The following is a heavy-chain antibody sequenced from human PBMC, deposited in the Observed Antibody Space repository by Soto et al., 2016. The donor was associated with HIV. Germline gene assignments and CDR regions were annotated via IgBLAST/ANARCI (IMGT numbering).Heavy chain of an antibody. CDR3: ASNYDSSGYYAFDI. Sequence: QVQLVQSGGEVKKPGASVKVSCKASGYTFSSYAISWVRQAPGQGLEWMGGIIPIFGTANYAQKFQGRVTITADESTSTAYMELSSLRSEDTAVYYCASNYDSSGYYAFDIWAKGNGHVSS. D-gene: IGHD3-22*01. CDR2: IIPIFGTA. J-gene: IGHJ3*02. CDR1: GYTFSSYA. V-gene: IGHV1-69*01.